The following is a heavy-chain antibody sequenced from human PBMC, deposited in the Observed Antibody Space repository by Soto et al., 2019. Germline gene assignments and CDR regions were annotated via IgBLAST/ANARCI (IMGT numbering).Heavy chain of an antibody. J-gene: IGHJ3*01. D-gene: IGHD1-1*01. CDR3: GKDPNCDHFGAFDF. CDR2: ITGSGAVT. Sequence: EVQFLEAGGGVVRPGGSLRLSCVASGLSFASYAMTWVRQSSGKGLEWVAWITGSGAVTSYADSVRGRFTISRDNSKNTLDLQVDSLRADDTAVYSCGKDPNCDHFGAFDFWGQGTTVSVSS. V-gene: IGHV3-23*01. CDR1: GLSFASYA.